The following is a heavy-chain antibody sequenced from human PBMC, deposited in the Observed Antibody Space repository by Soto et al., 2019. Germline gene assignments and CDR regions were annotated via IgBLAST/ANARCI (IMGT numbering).Heavy chain of an antibody. CDR1: GFTFSSYS. Sequence: GGSLRLSCAASGFTFSSYSMNWVRQAPGKGLEWVSYISSSSSTIYYADSVKGRFTISRDNAKNSLYLQMNSLRAEDTAVYYCARVGYCSGGSCPGGYYYYMDVWGKGTTVTVSS. CDR3: ARVGYCSGGSCPGGYYYYMDV. D-gene: IGHD2-15*01. J-gene: IGHJ6*03. CDR2: ISSSSSTI. V-gene: IGHV3-48*01.